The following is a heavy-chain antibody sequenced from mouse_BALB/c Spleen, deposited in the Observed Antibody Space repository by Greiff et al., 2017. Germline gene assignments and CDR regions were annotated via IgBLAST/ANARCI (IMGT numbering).Heavy chain of an antibody. D-gene: IGHD2-1*01. V-gene: IGHV6-6*02. Sequence: EVQRVESGGGLVQPGGSMKLSCVASGFTFSNYWMNWVRQSPEKGLEWVAEIRLKSNNYATHYAESVKGRFTISRDDSKSSVYLQMDNLRAEDTGIYYCTRQFYYGNYGYAMDYWGQGTSVTVSS. CDR3: TRQFYYGNYGYAMDY. J-gene: IGHJ4*01. CDR2: IRLKSNNYAT. CDR1: GFTFSNYW.